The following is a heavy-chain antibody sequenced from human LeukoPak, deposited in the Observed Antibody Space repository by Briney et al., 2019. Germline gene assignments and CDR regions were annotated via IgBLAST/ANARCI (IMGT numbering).Heavy chain of an antibody. CDR1: GFTFSSYA. V-gene: IGHV3-23*01. Sequence: PGGSLRLSCAASGFTFSSYAMSWVRQAPGKGLEWVSALSGSAGSTYYADSVTGRFTISRDNSKNTLYLQMNSLRAEDTAVYYCARDHEGYCSGGSCSLFDYWGQGTLVTVSS. D-gene: IGHD2-15*01. J-gene: IGHJ4*02. CDR2: LSGSAGST. CDR3: ARDHEGYCSGGSCSLFDY.